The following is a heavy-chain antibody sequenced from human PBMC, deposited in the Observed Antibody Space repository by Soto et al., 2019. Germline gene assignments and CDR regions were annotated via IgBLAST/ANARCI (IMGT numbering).Heavy chain of an antibody. CDR2: ISRDGNTK. Sequence: QVQLVESGGGVVHPGRSLRLSCAVSGFTVSTHGMHWVRQAPGKGLEWVAVISRDGNTKYYADSVKGRFTISRDNSRNTLFLEMYSLRGDDMAVYYCTGEVASGYWGQGTLVTVSS. CDR3: TGEVASGY. CDR1: GFTVSTHG. D-gene: IGHD2-8*02. J-gene: IGHJ4*02. V-gene: IGHV3-30*03.